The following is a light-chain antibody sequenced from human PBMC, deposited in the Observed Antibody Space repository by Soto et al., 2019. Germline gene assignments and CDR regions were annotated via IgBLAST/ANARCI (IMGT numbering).Light chain of an antibody. CDR2: GTS. Sequence: EIVLTQSPGTLSLSPGERATLSCRASQNVASSYLAWYQQKPGQAPRLLIYGTSIRATGVSDRFSGSGSGTDFTLTISRLEPEDVAVYYCQHYGSSPLFTFGPGTKVDIK. CDR3: QHYGSSPLFT. V-gene: IGKV3-20*01. CDR1: QNVASSY. J-gene: IGKJ3*01.